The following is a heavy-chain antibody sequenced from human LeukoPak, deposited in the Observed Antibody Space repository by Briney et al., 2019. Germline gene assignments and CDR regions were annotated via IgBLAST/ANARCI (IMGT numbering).Heavy chain of an antibody. CDR2: ISSSSSTI. J-gene: IGHJ5*02. CDR3: ARGVVVVVAATYNWFDP. CDR1: GFTFSSYW. Sequence: GGSLRLSCAASGFTFSSYWMHWVRQAPGKGLELVSYISSSSSTIYYADSVKGRFTISRDNAKKSLYLQMNSLRAEDTAVYYCARGVVVVVAATYNWFDPWGQGTLVTVSS. D-gene: IGHD2-15*01. V-gene: IGHV3-48*01.